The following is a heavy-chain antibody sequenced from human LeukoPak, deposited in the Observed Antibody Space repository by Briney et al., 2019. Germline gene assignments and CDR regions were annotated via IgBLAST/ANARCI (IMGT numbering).Heavy chain of an antibody. V-gene: IGHV1-8*03. CDR1: GYTFTGYY. D-gene: IGHD1-26*01. CDR2: MNPNSGNT. CDR3: ARLSFEGGY. J-gene: IGHJ4*02. Sequence: ASVKVSCKASGYTFTGYYMHWVRQAPGQGLEWMGWMNPNSGNTGYAQKFQGRVTITRNTSISTAYMELSSLRSEDTAVYYCARLSFEGGYWGQGTLVTVSS.